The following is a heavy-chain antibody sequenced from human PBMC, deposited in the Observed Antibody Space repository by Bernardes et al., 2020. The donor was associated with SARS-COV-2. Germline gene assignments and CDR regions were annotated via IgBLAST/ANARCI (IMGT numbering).Heavy chain of an antibody. CDR1: GFTFDDYA. CDR3: AKALDAIAVADIDGNY. Sequence: GGSLRLSCAASGFTFDDYAMHWVRQAPGKGLEWVSGISWNSGSIGYADSVKGRFTISRDNAKNSLYLQMNSLRAEDTALYYCAKALDAIAVADIDGNYWGQGTLVTVSS. V-gene: IGHV3-9*01. D-gene: IGHD6-19*01. CDR2: ISWNSGSI. J-gene: IGHJ4*02.